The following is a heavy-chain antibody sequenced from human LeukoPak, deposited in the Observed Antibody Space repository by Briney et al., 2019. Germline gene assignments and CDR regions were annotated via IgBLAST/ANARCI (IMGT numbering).Heavy chain of an antibody. CDR3: ARDYGSGSYYIRGNIWFDP. V-gene: IGHV1-2*02. CDR1: GYTFTGYY. CDR2: INPNSGGT. Sequence: VASVKVSCKASGYTFTGYYMHWVRQAPGQGLEWMGWINPNSGGTNYAQKFQGRVTMTRDTSISTAYMELSRLRSDDTAVYYCARDYGSGSYYIRGNIWFDPWGQGTLVTVSS. J-gene: IGHJ5*02. D-gene: IGHD3-10*01.